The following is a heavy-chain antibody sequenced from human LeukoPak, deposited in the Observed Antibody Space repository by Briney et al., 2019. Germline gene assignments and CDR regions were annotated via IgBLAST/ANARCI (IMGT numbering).Heavy chain of an antibody. V-gene: IGHV4-61*02. J-gene: IGHJ4*02. CDR1: GGSISSGSYY. Sequence: SETLSLTCTVSGGSISSGSYYWSWIRQPAGRGLEWIGRIYTSGSTNYNPSLKSRVTISVDTSKNQFSLKLSSVTAADTAVYYCARAGSRSGYYEPIDYWAREPWSPSPQ. CDR2: IYTSGST. CDR3: ARAGSRSGYYEPIDY. D-gene: IGHD3-3*01.